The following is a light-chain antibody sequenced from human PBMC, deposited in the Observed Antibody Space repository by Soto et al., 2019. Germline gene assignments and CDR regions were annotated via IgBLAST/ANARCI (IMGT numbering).Light chain of an antibody. J-gene: IGLJ1*01. V-gene: IGLV2-14*01. CDR3: SSYTSCSTPYV. Sequence: QSVLTQPASVSGSPGQSIPISYTGTSSDVGGYNYVSWYQQHPGKAPKLMIYDVSNRPSGVSNRFSGSKSGNTAPLTISGLQAEDEADYYCSSYTSCSTPYVFGTGTKVTVL. CDR2: DVS. CDR1: SSDVGGYNY.